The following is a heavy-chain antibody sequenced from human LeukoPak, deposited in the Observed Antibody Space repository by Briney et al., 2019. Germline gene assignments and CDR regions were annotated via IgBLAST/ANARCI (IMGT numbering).Heavy chain of an antibody. Sequence: PVASVKVSCKASGYTFTSYGISWMRQTPGQGLEWMGWISAYNGNTNYAQKLQGRVTMTTDTSTSTAYMELRSLRSDDTAVYYCARDQPYSSSWGSVRGANYYYYGMDVWGQGTTVTVSS. CDR3: ARDQPYSSSWGSVRGANYYYYGMDV. J-gene: IGHJ6*02. CDR2: ISAYNGNT. D-gene: IGHD6-13*01. CDR1: GYTFTSYG. V-gene: IGHV1-18*01.